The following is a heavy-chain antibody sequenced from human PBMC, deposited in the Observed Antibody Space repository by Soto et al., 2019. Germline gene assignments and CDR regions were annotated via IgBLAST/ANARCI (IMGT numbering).Heavy chain of an antibody. Sequence: PGGSLILSCVASGIPVSSNYMTWVRQAPGKGLEWVSVLHSGGDTYYANSVKGRFTISRHDSTNTLYLQMNSLTPEDTAVYYCARDGPYYYASRMDVWGQGTTVTVSS. CDR1: GIPVSSNY. D-gene: IGHD3-10*01. J-gene: IGHJ6*02. V-gene: IGHV3-53*04. CDR2: LHSGGDT. CDR3: ARDGPYYYASRMDV.